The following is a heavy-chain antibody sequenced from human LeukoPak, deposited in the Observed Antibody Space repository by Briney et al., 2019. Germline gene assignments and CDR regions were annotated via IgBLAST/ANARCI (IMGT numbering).Heavy chain of an antibody. Sequence: GGSLRLSCVGSGFIFSSYDMGWVRQAPGKGLEWVSSISRAGDRTYYEDSVKGRFTFSRDNSRNTMYLQMNSLRAEDTAVYYCARGESFAFDVWGQGTVVTVSS. V-gene: IGHV3-23*01. J-gene: IGHJ3*01. CDR2: ISRAGDRT. CDR3: ARGESFAFDV. CDR1: GFIFSSYD.